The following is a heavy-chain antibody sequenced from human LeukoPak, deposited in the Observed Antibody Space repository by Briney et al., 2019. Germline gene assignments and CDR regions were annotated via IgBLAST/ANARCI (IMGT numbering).Heavy chain of an antibody. J-gene: IGHJ3*02. CDR1: GFTFSSYG. D-gene: IGHD4-17*01. V-gene: IGHV3-30*02. CDR2: IRYDGSNK. Sequence: GGSLRLSCAASGFTFSSYGMHWVRQAPGKGLEWVAFIRYDGSNKYYADSVKGRFTISRDNSKNTLYLQMNSLRAEDTAVYYCAKDTVLNDAFDIWGQGTMVTVSS. CDR3: AKDTVLNDAFDI.